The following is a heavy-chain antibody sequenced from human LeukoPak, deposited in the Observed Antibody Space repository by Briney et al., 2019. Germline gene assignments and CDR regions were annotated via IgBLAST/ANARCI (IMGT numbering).Heavy chain of an antibody. V-gene: IGHV3-7*01. CDR1: GFAFNSYW. CDR2: IKQDGSEK. Sequence: PGGSLRLSCAASGFAFNSYWMSWVRQAPGKGLEWVANIKQDGSEKYYVDSVKGRFTISRDNAKNSLYLQMNSLRAEDTAVYYCASGTTDDGFDPWGQGTLVTVSS. CDR3: ASGTTDDGFDP. D-gene: IGHD1-1*01. J-gene: IGHJ5*02.